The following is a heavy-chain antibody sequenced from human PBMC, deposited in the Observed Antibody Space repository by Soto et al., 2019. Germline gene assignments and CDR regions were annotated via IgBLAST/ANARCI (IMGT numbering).Heavy chain of an antibody. V-gene: IGHV1-18*01. CDR2: ISAYNGNT. CDR1: GYTFTSYG. Sequence: ASVKVSCKASGYTFTSYGISWVRQAPGQGLEWMGWISAYNGNTNYAQKLQGRVTMTTDTSTSTAYMELRSLRSDDTAVYYYARERRYYYDTSGYYSDFDYWGQGTLVTVSS. J-gene: IGHJ4*02. CDR3: ARERRYYYDTSGYYSDFDY. D-gene: IGHD3-22*01.